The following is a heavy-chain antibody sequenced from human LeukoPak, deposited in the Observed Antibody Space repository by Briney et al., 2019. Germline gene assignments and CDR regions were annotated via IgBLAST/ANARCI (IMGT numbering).Heavy chain of an antibody. V-gene: IGHV1-2*02. J-gene: IGHJ5*02. D-gene: IGHD5-24*01. Sequence: ASVKVSCKASGYTFTGYYMHWVRQAPGQGLEWVGWINPNSGGTNYAQKFQGRVTMTRDTSISTAYMELSRLKSDDTAVYYCAREGRDGYNYRGYWFDPWGQGTLVTVSS. CDR3: AREGRDGYNYRGYWFDP. CDR2: INPNSGGT. CDR1: GYTFTGYY.